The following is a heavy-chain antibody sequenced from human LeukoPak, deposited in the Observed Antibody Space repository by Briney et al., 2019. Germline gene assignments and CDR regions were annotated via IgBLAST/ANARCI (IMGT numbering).Heavy chain of an antibody. CDR1: GFTFSSYS. CDR3: ARFIGYCSSTSCYTPPYYVDV. D-gene: IGHD2-2*02. J-gene: IGHJ6*03. Sequence: GGSLRLSCAASGFTFSSYSMNWVRQAPGKGLEWVSSISSSSSYIYYADSVKGRFTISRDNAKNSLYLQMNSLRAEDTAVYYCARFIGYCSSTSCYTPPYYVDVWGKGTTVTVSS. V-gene: IGHV3-21*01. CDR2: ISSSSSYI.